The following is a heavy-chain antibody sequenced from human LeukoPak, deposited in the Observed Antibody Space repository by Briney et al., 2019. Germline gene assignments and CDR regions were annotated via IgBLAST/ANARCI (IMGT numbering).Heavy chain of an antibody. CDR3: ARELPYYDYVWGSYRIIDY. Sequence: SKTLSLTCTVSGGSISSGDYYWSWIRQPPGKGLEWIGYIYYSGSTYYNPSLKSRVTISVDTSKNQFSLKLSSVTAADTAVYYCARELPYYDYVWGSYRIIDYWGQGTLMTVSS. V-gene: IGHV4-30-4*08. CDR1: GGSISSGDYY. CDR2: IYYSGST. D-gene: IGHD3-16*02. J-gene: IGHJ4*02.